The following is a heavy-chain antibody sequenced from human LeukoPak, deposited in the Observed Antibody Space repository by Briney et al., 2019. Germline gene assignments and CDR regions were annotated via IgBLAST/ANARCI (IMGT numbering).Heavy chain of an antibody. Sequence: GGSLRLSCAASGFTFSSYGMHCVRQAPGKGLEWVAVISYDGSNKYYADSVKGRFTISRDNSKNTLYLQMNSLRAEDTAVYYCAKDRESSGSPLNYYYGMDVWGQGTTVTVSS. V-gene: IGHV3-30*18. CDR3: AKDRESSGSPLNYYYGMDV. CDR2: ISYDGSNK. CDR1: GFTFSSYG. J-gene: IGHJ6*02. D-gene: IGHD6-19*01.